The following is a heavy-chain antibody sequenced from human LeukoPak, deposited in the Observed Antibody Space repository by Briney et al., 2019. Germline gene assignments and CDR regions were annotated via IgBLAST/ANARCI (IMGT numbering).Heavy chain of an antibody. CDR1: GGSFSGYY. D-gene: IGHD3-22*01. Sequence: SQTLSLTCAVYGGSFSGYYWSWIRQPPGKGLEWIGEINHSGSTIYNPSLKSRVTISLDTSKNQFSLKLISVTAADTAVYYCARGVGSGYTDYWGQGALVTVSS. V-gene: IGHV4-34*01. CDR3: ARGVGSGYTDY. J-gene: IGHJ4*02. CDR2: INHSGST.